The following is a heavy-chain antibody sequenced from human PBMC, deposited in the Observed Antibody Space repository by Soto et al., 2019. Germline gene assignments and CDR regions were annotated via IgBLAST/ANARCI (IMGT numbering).Heavy chain of an antibody. D-gene: IGHD4-17*01. CDR2: INPRGGRT. J-gene: IGHJ6*02. Sequence: QVHLVQSGTEVKKPGASVTVSCRASGYTFTSYSLHWVRQAPGKGLEWMGLINPRGGRTTYAQKLQGRITNTRDTSTSTVYMEVNSLRPEDTAVYYCARETTVADPYYFFYGLDVWGQGTRVNVSS. CDR3: ARETTVADPYYFFYGLDV. CDR1: GYTFTSYS. V-gene: IGHV1-46*04.